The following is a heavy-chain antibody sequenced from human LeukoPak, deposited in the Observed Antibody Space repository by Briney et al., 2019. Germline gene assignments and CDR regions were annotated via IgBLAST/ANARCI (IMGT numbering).Heavy chain of an antibody. V-gene: IGHV3-53*01. J-gene: IGHJ4*02. CDR3: AKATYYDISPSFDY. CDR1: GFSVNSNY. Sequence: GGSLRLSCAASGFSVNSNYMNWVRQAPGKGLEWVSVIYIDGDTSYADSVRGRFTISRDNSKNTLYLQMNSLRAEDTAVYYCAKATYYDISPSFDYWGQGTLVTVSS. D-gene: IGHD3-9*01. CDR2: IYIDGDT.